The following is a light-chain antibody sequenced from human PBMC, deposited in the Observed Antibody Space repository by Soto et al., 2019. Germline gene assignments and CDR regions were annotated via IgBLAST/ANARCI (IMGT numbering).Light chain of an antibody. J-gene: IGLJ1*01. CDR3: CSYAGSYTLYV. CDR1: SSDVGGYNY. Sequence: QSVLTQPRSVSGSPGQSVTISCTGTSSDVGGYNYVSWYQQHPGKAPKLMIYDVSERPSGVPDRFSGSKSGNTASLTISGLQAEDEADYYCCSYAGSYTLYVFGIGTKLTVL. CDR2: DVS. V-gene: IGLV2-11*01.